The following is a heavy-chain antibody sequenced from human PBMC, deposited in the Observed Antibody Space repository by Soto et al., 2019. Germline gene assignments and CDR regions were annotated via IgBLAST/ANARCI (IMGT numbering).Heavy chain of an antibody. CDR1: GYTFSNYG. J-gene: IGHJ5*02. CDR3: ARGVGSGSYYNQYNWFDP. CDR2: ISGYNGNT. V-gene: IGHV1-18*01. D-gene: IGHD3-10*01. Sequence: QVQLVQSGAEVKKPGASVKVSCKASGYTFSNYGISWVRQAPGQGLEWMGWISGYNGNTNHAQKLQGRVTMTTDTSPSTAYRELRSLRSDDTAVYYCARGVGSGSYYNQYNWFDPWGQGTLVTVSS.